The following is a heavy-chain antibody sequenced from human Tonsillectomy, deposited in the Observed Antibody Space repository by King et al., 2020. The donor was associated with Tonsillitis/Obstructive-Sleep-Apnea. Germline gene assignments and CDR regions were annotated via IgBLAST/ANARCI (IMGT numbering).Heavy chain of an antibody. J-gene: IGHJ4*02. D-gene: IGHD1-1*01. CDR1: GFTFGKFV. Sequence: VQLVESGGGLVKPGRSLRLSCTASGFTFGKFVMSWFRQAPGKGLEWLAFIRSKAYGVTTEYAASVKGRFTISRDDSKSIAYLQMNSLKTEDTAVYYCTRDLGEVEPSFGYWGQGTLVTVSS. CDR3: TRDLGEVEPSFGY. V-gene: IGHV3-49*05. CDR2: IRSKAYGVTT.